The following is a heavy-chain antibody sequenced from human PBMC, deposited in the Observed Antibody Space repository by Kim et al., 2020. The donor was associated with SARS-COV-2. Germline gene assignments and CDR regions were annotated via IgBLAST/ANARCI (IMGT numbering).Heavy chain of an antibody. J-gene: IGHJ6*02. CDR2: IYYSGST. Sequence: SETLSLTCTVSGGSISSGGYYWSWIRQHPGKGLEWIGYIYYSGSTYYNPSLKSRVTISVDTSKNQFSLKLSSVTAADTAVYYCAGRYYYYYYGMDVWGQGTTVTVSS. CDR3: AGRYYYYYYGMDV. CDR1: GGSISSGGYY. V-gene: IGHV4-31*03.